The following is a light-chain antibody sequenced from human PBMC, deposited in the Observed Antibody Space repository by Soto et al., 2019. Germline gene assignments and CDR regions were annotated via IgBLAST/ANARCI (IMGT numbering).Light chain of an antibody. CDR1: QSVEKY. J-gene: IGKJ4*01. CDR2: DTS. Sequence: EVVLTQSPATLSLSPGDRAILSCRASQSVEKYLAWYQQKHGQAPRLLMYDTSDRATGIPARFSGSGSETDFTLTISSLEPEDFAVYYCQQRKHWPPLTFGGGTKVEIK. V-gene: IGKV3-11*01. CDR3: QQRKHWPPLT.